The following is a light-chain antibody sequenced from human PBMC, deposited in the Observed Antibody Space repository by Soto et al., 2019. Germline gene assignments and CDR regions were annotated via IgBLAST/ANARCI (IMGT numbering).Light chain of an antibody. CDR2: EVS. V-gene: IGLV2-14*01. J-gene: IGLJ2*01. CDR1: SSDVGGYDY. Sequence: QSALTQPASVSGSPGQSITISCTGTSSDVGGYDYVSWYQQYPDKAPKLMISEVSNRPSGVSNRFSGSKSGNTASLTISGLQTEDEADYYCSAYAGSSVLFGGGTKVTVL. CDR3: SAYAGSSVL.